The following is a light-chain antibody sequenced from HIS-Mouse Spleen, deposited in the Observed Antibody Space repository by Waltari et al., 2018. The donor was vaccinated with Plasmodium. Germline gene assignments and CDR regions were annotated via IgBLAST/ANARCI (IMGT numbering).Light chain of an antibody. CDR3: SSYTSSSTLLYV. V-gene: IGLV2-14*01. CDR1: SSDVGGYNY. CDR2: EVS. J-gene: IGLJ1*01. Sequence: QSALTQPASVSGSPGQSITLSCTGTSSDVGGYNYVSWYQQHPGKAPKLMIYEVSYRPSGVSNRFSGSKSGNTASLTISGLQAEDEADYYCSSYTSSSTLLYVFGTGTKVTVL.